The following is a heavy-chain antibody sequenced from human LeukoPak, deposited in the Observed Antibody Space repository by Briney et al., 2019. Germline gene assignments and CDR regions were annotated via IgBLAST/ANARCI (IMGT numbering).Heavy chain of an antibody. CDR1: AYSITNGHY. D-gene: IGHD6-13*01. CDR2: IYHTGSS. CDR3: ARVYTGSSWDYYYYMDV. J-gene: IGHJ6*03. V-gene: IGHV4-38-2*02. Sequence: SETLSLTCTVSAYSITNGHYWGWIRQSPGKGLEWIGSIYHTGSSYYNPSLKSRVTISVDTSKNQFSLKLSSVTAADTAVYYCARVYTGSSWDYYYYMDVWGRGTTVTVSS.